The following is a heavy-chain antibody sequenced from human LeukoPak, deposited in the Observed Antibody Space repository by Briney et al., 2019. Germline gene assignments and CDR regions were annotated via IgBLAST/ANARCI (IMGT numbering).Heavy chain of an antibody. CDR3: ARGFRYCNGGSCYPGVNWFDP. Sequence: SETLSLTCTASGDSISSTTYNWGWIRQPPGKGLEWIGSIYYSGITYYNPSLTRRVTMSVDTSENQFSLNLNSVTAADTAVYYCARGFRYCNGGSCYPGVNWFDPWGQGTLVTVSS. J-gene: IGHJ5*02. CDR1: GDSISSTTYN. V-gene: IGHV4-39*01. D-gene: IGHD2-15*01. CDR2: IYYSGIT.